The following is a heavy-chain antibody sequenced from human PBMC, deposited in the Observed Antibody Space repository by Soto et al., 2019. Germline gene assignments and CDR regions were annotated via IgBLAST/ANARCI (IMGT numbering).Heavy chain of an antibody. CDR1: GFTFGDYA. J-gene: IGHJ4*02. Sequence: GGSLRLSCTASGFTFGDYAMSWFRQAPGKGLEWVGFIRSKAYGGTTEYAASVKGRFTISRDDSKSIAYLQMNSLKTEDTAVYYCTRGERYFDWLLLPTHFDYWGQGTLVTVSS. CDR2: IRSKAYGGTT. CDR3: TRGERYFDWLLLPTHFDY. V-gene: IGHV3-49*03. D-gene: IGHD3-9*01.